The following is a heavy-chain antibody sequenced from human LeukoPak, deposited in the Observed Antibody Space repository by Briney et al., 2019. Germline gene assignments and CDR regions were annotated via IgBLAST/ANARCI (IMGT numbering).Heavy chain of an antibody. CDR1: GYTLTELS. D-gene: IGHD5-12*01. CDR2: FDPEDGET. CDR3: ATDDAHSGYDWYAFDI. V-gene: IGHV1-24*01. J-gene: IGHJ3*02. Sequence: ASVKVSCKVSGYTLTELSMHWVRQAPGKGLEWMGGFDPEDGETIYAQKFQGRVTMTEDTSTDTAYMELSSLRSEDTAVYYCATDDAHSGYDWYAFDIWGQGTMVTVSS.